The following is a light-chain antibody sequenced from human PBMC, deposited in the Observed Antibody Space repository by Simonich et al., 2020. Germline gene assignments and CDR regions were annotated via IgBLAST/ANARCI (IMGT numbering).Light chain of an antibody. J-gene: IGLJ2*01. CDR2: EVS. Sequence: QSALTQPPSASGSPGQSVTISCTGTSSDVGGYNYVSWYQQHPGKAPKLTIYEVSKRPSGVPDRCSGSKSGNTASLTVSGLQAEDEADYYCSSYAGSNNLVFGGGTKLTVL. CDR3: SSYAGSNNLV. V-gene: IGLV2-8*01. CDR1: SSDVGGYNY.